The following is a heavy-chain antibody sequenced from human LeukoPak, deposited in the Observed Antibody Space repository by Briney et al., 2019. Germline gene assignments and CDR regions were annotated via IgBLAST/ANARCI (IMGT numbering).Heavy chain of an antibody. D-gene: IGHD3-22*01. V-gene: IGHV4-59*01. Sequence: SETLSVTCTVSGGSISSYYWSWIRQPPGKGLEWIGYIYYSGSTNYNPSLKSRVTISVDTSKNQFSLKLSSVTAADTAVYYCARGDYYDSSGYYYWYFDLWGRGTLVTVSS. J-gene: IGHJ2*01. CDR2: IYYSGST. CDR3: ARGDYYDSSGYYYWYFDL. CDR1: GGSISSYY.